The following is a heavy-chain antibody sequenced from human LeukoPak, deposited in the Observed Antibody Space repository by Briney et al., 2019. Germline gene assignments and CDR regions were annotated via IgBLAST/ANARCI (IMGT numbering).Heavy chain of an antibody. CDR3: ASEPGLSRGPDYAMDV. CDR1: GITLMSYT. CDR2: VLDNTDFP. D-gene: IGHD3-16*01. J-gene: IGHJ6*02. V-gene: IGHV3-30-3*01. Sequence: QSGGSLRLSCSGSGITLMSYTIHWVRRAPGKGLEWMTCVLDNTDFPYYADSVEGRFIISRDSSKNEVYLQMNSLRPEDTAIYYCASEPGLSRGPDYAMDVWGQGTTVTVSS.